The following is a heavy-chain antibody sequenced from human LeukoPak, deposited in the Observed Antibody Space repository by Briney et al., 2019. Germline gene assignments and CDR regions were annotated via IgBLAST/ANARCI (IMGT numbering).Heavy chain of an antibody. CDR2: IYHSGST. J-gene: IGHJ4*02. Sequence: PSETLSLTCAVSGGSISSGNWWSWVRQPPGKGLEWIGEIYHSGSTNYNPSLKSRVTISVDKSRNQFSLKLSSVTAADTAVYYCARKKAGEPFFDYWGQGTLVTVSS. CDR1: GGSISSGNW. V-gene: IGHV4-4*02. CDR3: ARKKAGEPFFDY. D-gene: IGHD7-27*01.